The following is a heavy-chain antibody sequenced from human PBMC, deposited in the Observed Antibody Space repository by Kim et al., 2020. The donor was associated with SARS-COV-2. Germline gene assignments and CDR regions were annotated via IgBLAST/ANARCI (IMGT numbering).Heavy chain of an antibody. CDR3: AKFSASGHFYYGMDV. Sequence: GESVKGRLARSRVNSKNTLYLQMTSLRADDTAVYYCAKFSASGHFYYGMDVWGQGTPVTVSS. J-gene: IGHJ6*02. V-gene: IGHV3-23*02.